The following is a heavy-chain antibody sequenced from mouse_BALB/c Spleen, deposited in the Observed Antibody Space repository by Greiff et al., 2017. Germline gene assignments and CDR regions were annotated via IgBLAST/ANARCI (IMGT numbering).Heavy chain of an antibody. CDR2: ISSGGST. Sequence: EVMLVESGGGLVKPGGSLKLSCAASGFTFSSYAMSWVRQTPEKRLEWVASISSGGSTYYPDSVKGRFTISRDNARNILYLQMSSLRSEDTAMYYCARGGGIYYDYDGWFAYWGQGTLVTVSA. CDR3: ARGGGIYYDYDGWFAY. CDR1: GFTFSSYA. V-gene: IGHV5-6-5*01. D-gene: IGHD2-4*01. J-gene: IGHJ3*01.